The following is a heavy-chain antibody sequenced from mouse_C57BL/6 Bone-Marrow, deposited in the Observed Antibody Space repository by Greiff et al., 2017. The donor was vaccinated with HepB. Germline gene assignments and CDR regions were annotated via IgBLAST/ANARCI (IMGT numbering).Heavy chain of an antibody. CDR3: ARAGWLLPFAY. D-gene: IGHD2-3*01. Sequence: QVQLQHSGPELVKPGASVKISCKASGYAFSSSWMNWVKQRPGKGLEWIGRIYPGDGDTNYNGKFKGKATLSAAKSSSTAYMQLSSLTSEDSAVYFCARAGWLLPFAYWGQGTLVTVSA. CDR2: IYPGDGDT. J-gene: IGHJ3*01. V-gene: IGHV1-82*01. CDR1: GYAFSSSW.